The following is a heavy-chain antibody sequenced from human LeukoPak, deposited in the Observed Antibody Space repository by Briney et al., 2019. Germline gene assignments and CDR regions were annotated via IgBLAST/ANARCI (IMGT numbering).Heavy chain of an antibody. CDR3: AKKRGVGATTGYFDY. J-gene: IGHJ4*02. D-gene: IGHD1-26*01. V-gene: IGHV3-30-3*02. CDR1: GFTFSSYA. CDR2: ISYDGSNK. Sequence: GGSLRLSCAASGFTFSSYAMHWVRQAPGKGLEWVAVISYDGSNKYYADSVKGRFTISRDNSKNTPYLQMNSLRAEDTAVYYCAKKRGVGATTGYFDYWGQGALVTVSS.